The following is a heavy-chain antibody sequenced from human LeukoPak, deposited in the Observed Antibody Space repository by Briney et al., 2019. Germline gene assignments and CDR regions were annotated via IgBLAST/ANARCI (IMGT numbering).Heavy chain of an antibody. CDR2: ISGSGGST. CDR1: GFTFSSYA. V-gene: IGHV3-23*01. D-gene: IGHD3-22*01. CDR3: AKDPQTKYYYDSSGYY. J-gene: IGHJ4*02. Sequence: PGGSLRLSCAASGFTFSSYAMSWVRQAPGKGLEWVSAISGSGGSTYYADSVKGRFTIPRDNSKNTLYLQMNSLRAEDTAVYYCAKDPQTKYYYDSSGYYWGQGTLVTVSS.